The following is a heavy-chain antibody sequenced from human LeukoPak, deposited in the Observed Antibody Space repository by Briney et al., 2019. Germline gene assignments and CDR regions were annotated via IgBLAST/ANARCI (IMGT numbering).Heavy chain of an antibody. J-gene: IGHJ4*02. D-gene: IGHD3-22*01. CDR2: IYYSGST. V-gene: IGHV4-59*01. CDR1: GGSISSYY. CDR3: ARSGYYYSQHRDFDY. Sequence: SETLSLTCTVSGGSISSYYWSWIRQPPGKGLEWIGYIYYSGSTNYNPSLKSRVTISVDTSKNQFSLKLSSVTAADTAVYYCARSGYYYSQHRDFDYWGQGTLVTVSS.